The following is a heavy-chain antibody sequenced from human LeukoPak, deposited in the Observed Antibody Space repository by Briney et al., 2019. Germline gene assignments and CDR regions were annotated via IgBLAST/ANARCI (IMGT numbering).Heavy chain of an antibody. CDR2: INPNSGGT. CDR3: ARGDYDILTGYYLYYFDY. V-gene: IGHV1-2*02. D-gene: IGHD3-9*01. J-gene: IGHJ4*02. CDR1: GYTFTGYY. Sequence: GASVNVSCKASGYTFTGYYMHWVRQAPGQGLEWMGWINPNSGGTNYAQKFQGRVTMTRDTSISTAYMELSRLRSDDTAVYYCARGDYDILTGYYLYYFDYWGQGTLVTVSS.